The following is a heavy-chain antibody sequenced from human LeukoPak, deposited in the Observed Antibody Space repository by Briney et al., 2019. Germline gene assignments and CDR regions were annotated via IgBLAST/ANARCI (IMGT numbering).Heavy chain of an antibody. Sequence: SVKVSCKASGGTFSSYAISRVRQAPGQGLEWMGGIIPIFGTANYAQKFQGRVTITADESTSTAYMELSSLRSEDTAVYYCARTYSGYDWIYDYWGQGTLVTVSS. V-gene: IGHV1-69*13. CDR3: ARTYSGYDWIYDY. D-gene: IGHD5-12*01. J-gene: IGHJ4*02. CDR2: IIPIFGTA. CDR1: GGTFSSYA.